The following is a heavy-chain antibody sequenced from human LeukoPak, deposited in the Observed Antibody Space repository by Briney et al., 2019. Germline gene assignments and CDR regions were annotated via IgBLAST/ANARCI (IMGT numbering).Heavy chain of an antibody. CDR3: ARRGSGYFDSREAFNL. CDR1: GYTFIAYH. V-gene: IGHV1-2*06. J-gene: IGHJ3*01. CDR2: INPNSGGT. D-gene: IGHD3-22*01. Sequence: ASVKVSCKASGYTFIAYHVHWVRQAPGQGLEWMGRINPNSGGTNYAQKFQGRVTMTRDTSITTAYMELSRLRSDDTAVYYCARRGSGYFDSREAFNLWGQGTMVTVSS.